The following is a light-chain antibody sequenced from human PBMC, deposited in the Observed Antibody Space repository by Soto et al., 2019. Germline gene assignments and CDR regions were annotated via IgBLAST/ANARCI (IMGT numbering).Light chain of an antibody. J-gene: IGKJ2*01. CDR3: QQYFTWPSVYT. CDR1: QSVGIN. V-gene: IGKV3-15*01. CDR2: GAS. Sequence: EIVMTQSAATLSVSPGERATLSCRASQSVGINLAWYQQRPGQAPRLLIYGASNRATGVPARFSGSGSGTEFTLTISRLQSEDFAVYFCQQYFTWPSVYTFGQGTKLEI.